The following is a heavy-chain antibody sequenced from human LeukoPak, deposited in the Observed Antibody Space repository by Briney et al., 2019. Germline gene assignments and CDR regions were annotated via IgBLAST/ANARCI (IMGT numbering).Heavy chain of an antibody. V-gene: IGHV4-34*01. CDR2: INHSGST. Sequence: SETLSLTCAVYGGSFSGYYWSWIRQPPGKGLEWIGEINHSGSTNYNPSLKSRVTISVDTSKNQFSLKLSSVTAADTAVYYCASSPPMLNYDILTGIYPLWGQGTLVTVSS. CDR1: GGSFSGYY. CDR3: ASSPPMLNYDILTGIYPL. J-gene: IGHJ4*02. D-gene: IGHD3-9*01.